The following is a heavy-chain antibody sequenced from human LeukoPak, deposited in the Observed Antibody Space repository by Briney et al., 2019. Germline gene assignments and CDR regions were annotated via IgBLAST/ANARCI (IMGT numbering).Heavy chain of an antibody. D-gene: IGHD1-26*01. CDR3: ARLSGTYQAGAFDY. V-gene: IGHV5-51*01. CDR1: GYSFTTYW. Sequence: GESLKISCKGSGYSFTTYWIAWVRQLPGKGLECMGVIYPGDSDTRHSPSFQGQVTISADKSISTAYLQWGSLKASDTAMYYCARLSGTYQAGAFDYWGQGTLVTVSS. CDR2: IYPGDSDT. J-gene: IGHJ4*02.